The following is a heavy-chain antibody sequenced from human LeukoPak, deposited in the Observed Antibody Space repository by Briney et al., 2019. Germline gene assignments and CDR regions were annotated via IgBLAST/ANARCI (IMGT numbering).Heavy chain of an antibody. CDR3: ARHYLSDGILSTFDP. J-gene: IGHJ5*02. CDR1: GGSISSSPYY. D-gene: IGHD2-2*01. Sequence: PSETLSLTCTVSGGSISSSPYYWGWIRQPPGNGLEWIGTIYYRGSTYSNPSLNSRVTISLDTSKNQFSLRLRSVTAADTALYYCARHYLSDGILSTFDPWGQGTLVTVSS. CDR2: IYYRGST. V-gene: IGHV4-39*01.